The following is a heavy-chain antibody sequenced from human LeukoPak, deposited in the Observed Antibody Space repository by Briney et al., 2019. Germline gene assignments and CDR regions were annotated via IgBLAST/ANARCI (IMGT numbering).Heavy chain of an antibody. V-gene: IGHV3-23*01. Sequence: SLILAWAVAAFSLGSFAMSWVSRTQGKWMEWDSGISGSGDNTLYADSVKGRFTISRDNSKNTLYLEMNSLRAEDTAIYYCAKMKGHPLPKYYMDVWGQGTTVTVSS. CDR3: AKMKGHPLPKYYMDV. J-gene: IGHJ6*01. D-gene: IGHD1-26*01. CDR2: ISGSGDNT. CDR1: AFSLGSFA.